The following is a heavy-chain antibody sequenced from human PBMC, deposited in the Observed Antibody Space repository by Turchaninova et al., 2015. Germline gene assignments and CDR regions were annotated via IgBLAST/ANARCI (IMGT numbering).Heavy chain of an antibody. CDR1: GFNFGGFA. J-gene: IGHJ4*02. Sequence: EAQIVDSGGGLVQPGRSLRLSCTTSGFNFGGFAMSWVRQAPGKGLEWVGQIKAKAFGGAAYYAPSVQGRFTISRDDSTSTAYLQMKDLKTEDTAGYYCKGGFMTPYWGQGTLVTVSS. V-gene: IGHV3-49*04. D-gene: IGHD3-16*01. CDR3: KGGFMTPY. CDR2: IKAKAFGGAA.